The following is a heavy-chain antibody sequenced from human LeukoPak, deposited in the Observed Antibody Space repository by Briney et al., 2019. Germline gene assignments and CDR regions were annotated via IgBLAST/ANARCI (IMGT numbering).Heavy chain of an antibody. CDR1: GFTFSNYW. CDR2: IRQDGGEK. Sequence: GGSLRLSCAASGFTFSNYWMSWVRQAPGMGLEWVANIRQDGGEKNYVDSVKGRFTISRDNAKNLLYQQMNSLRAEDTAVYYCARYCSIRCPEYYFDYWGQGALVTVSS. D-gene: IGHD2-2*01. J-gene: IGHJ4*02. CDR3: ARYCSIRCPEYYFDY. V-gene: IGHV3-7*01.